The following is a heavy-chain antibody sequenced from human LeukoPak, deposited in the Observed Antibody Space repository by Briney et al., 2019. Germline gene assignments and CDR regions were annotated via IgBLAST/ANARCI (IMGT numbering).Heavy chain of an antibody. Sequence: PSETLSLTCTVSGGSISGGGYYWSWIRQHPGKDLEWIGYIYYSGSTYYNPSLKSRVTISVDTSKNQFSLKLSSVTAADTAVYYCARGNHNMRIVGATNFDYWGQGTLVTVSS. CDR1: GGSISGGGYY. CDR3: ARGNHNMRIVGATNFDY. V-gene: IGHV4-31*03. CDR2: IYYSGST. J-gene: IGHJ4*02. D-gene: IGHD1-26*01.